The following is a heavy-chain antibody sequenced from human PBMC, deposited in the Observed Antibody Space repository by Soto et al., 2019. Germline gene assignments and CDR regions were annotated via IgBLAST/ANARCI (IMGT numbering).Heavy chain of an antibody. CDR1: CASLSGYY. V-gene: IGHV4-4*07. J-gene: IGHJ5*02. Sequence: AETLSLTCNVSCASLSGYYWSLIRHPPGKGLEWIGRIYATGSSDYNPSLKSRITISVDMSKKQFSLTLRSVTAADTAMYYCVRDGTKNLRDWFDPWGQGILVTVSS. D-gene: IGHD1-1*01. CDR2: IYATGSS. CDR3: VRDGTKNLRDWFDP.